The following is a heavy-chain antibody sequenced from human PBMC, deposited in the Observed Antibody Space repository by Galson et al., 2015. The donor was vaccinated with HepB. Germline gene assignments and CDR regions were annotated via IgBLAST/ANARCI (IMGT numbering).Heavy chain of an antibody. J-gene: IGHJ4*02. V-gene: IGHV3-21*01. CDR2: ISTSSSYI. CDR1: GFTFSSYG. D-gene: IGHD5-12*01. Sequence: SLRLSCAASGFTFSSYGMHWVRQAPGKGLEWVSCISTSSSYIYYADSVKGRFTISRDNAKNSLYLQMNSLRAEDTAVYYCARDQYEYSGYVRWPLDYWGQGTLVSVSS. CDR3: ARDQYEYSGYVRWPLDY.